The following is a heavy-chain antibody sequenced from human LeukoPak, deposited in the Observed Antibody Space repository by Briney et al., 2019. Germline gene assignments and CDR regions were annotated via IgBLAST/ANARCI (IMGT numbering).Heavy chain of an antibody. CDR2: ISGSGGST. Sequence: PGGSLRLSCAASGFTFSSYAMSWVRQAPGKGLEWVSAISGSGGSTYYADSVKGRFTISRDNSKNTLCLQMNSLRAEDTAVYYCAKDQVRHRACSSTSCPPYYYDSSGYYPGYWGQGTLVTVSS. J-gene: IGHJ4*02. D-gene: IGHD3-22*01. CDR3: AKDQVRHRACSSTSCPPYYYDSSGYYPGY. V-gene: IGHV3-23*01. CDR1: GFTFSSYA.